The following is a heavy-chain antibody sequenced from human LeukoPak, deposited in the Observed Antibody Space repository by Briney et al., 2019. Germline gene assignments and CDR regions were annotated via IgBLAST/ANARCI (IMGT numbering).Heavy chain of an antibody. Sequence: GGSLRLSCAASGFTFSGSAMHWVRQASGKGLEWVGRIRSKANSYATAYAASVKGRFTISRDDSKNTAYLQMNSLKTEDTAVYYCTIKVGATYYLDYWGQGTLVTVSS. CDR2: IRSKANSYAT. CDR3: TIKVGATYYLDY. V-gene: IGHV3-73*01. J-gene: IGHJ4*02. D-gene: IGHD1-26*01. CDR1: GFTFSGSA.